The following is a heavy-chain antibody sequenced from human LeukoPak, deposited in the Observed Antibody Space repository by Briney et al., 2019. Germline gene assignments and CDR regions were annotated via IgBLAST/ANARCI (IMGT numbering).Heavy chain of an antibody. Sequence: SETLSLTCTVSGYSISSGYYWGWIRQAPGKGLEWIGSIYNSGCTYYNPSLKSRVTISVDMSKTQFSLKMSSVTAADTAVYYCARAYSSSWYWNWFDPWGQGTLVTVSS. V-gene: IGHV4-38-2*02. D-gene: IGHD6-13*01. CDR3: ARAYSSSWYWNWFDP. CDR1: GYSISSGYY. CDR2: IYNSGCT. J-gene: IGHJ5*02.